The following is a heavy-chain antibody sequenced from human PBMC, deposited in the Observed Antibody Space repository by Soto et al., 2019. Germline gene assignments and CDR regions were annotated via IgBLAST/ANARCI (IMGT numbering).Heavy chain of an antibody. Sequence: SVKVSCKASCYPCTSHGTSWLRHAPGQGLEWMGWIIGYNGNTNYAQKLQVGVTMATDKSTSTAYMELRSMRSADTAVYYCASWAGQKREFGGPFDYWGQGTRVTGSS. V-gene: IGHV1-18*04. CDR2: IIGYNGNT. D-gene: IGHD2-15*01. CDR3: ASWAGQKREFGGPFDY. CDR1: CYPCTSHG. J-gene: IGHJ4*02.